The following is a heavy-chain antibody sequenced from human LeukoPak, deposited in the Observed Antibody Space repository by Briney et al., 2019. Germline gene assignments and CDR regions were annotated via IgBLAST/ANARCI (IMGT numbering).Heavy chain of an antibody. D-gene: IGHD3-3*01. CDR3: ARGLHDLWRGHMGY. Sequence: PGGSLRLSXAASGFTVKNNYMTWVRQAPGKGLDWVSVIDSDGNTYYADSVMGRFSISRDNSKNMVFLQMNSLRAEDTAVYYCARGLHDLWRGHMGYWGQGTLVTVSS. CDR2: IDSDGNT. CDR1: GFTVKNNY. V-gene: IGHV3-53*01. J-gene: IGHJ4*02.